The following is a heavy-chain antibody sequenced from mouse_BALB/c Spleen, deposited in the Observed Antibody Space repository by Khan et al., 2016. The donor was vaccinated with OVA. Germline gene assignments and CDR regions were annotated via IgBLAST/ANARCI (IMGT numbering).Heavy chain of an antibody. V-gene: IGHV5-9*02. J-gene: IGHJ3*01. D-gene: IGHD2-10*01. Sequence: EVQLQESGGGLVKPGGSLKLSCEVSGFAFNSYDMSWVRQTPEKRLEWVATISSTGSYTYYPGSVKGRFTISRDTARNPLYLQMSSLRSEDTALYYCASPSYDGNPWFTYWGQGTLVTVSA. CDR1: GFAFNSYD. CDR2: ISSTGSYT. CDR3: ASPSYDGNPWFTY.